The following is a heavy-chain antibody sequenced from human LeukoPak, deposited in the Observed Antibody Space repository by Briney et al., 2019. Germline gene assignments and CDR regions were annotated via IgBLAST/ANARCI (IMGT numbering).Heavy chain of an antibody. CDR1: GHTYRDFR. CDR3: VRGGGSFDS. V-gene: IGHV3-7*04. J-gene: IGHJ4*02. CDR2: IKYDGSDK. D-gene: IGHD3-16*01. Sequence: PGGSQRLSCAASGHTYRDFRMSWARQSPTRGLEGVDNIKYDGSDKRYVDSMKGRFTVSRDNANNTLHLQMNTLRAEDTAVYYCVRGGGSFDSWGQGTLVTVSS.